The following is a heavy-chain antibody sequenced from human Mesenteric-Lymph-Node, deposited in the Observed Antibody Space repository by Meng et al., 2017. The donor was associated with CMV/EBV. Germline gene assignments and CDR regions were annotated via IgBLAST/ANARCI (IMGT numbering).Heavy chain of an antibody. J-gene: IGHJ4*02. Sequence: GESLKISCAASGFSFSIYSMNWVRQVPGKGLEWVSYISSMSATMYYTDSVRGRFTISRDDAKNSLYLHMNNLRAEDTAIYYCARTIAVAAPGDYWGQGTLVTVSS. D-gene: IGHD6-19*01. CDR2: ISSMSATM. V-gene: IGHV3-48*04. CDR1: GFSFSIYS. CDR3: ARTIAVAAPGDY.